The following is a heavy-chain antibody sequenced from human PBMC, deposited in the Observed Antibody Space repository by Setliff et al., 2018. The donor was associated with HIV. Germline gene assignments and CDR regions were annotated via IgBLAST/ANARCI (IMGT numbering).Heavy chain of an antibody. CDR3: VRERRRSPLSYGLDV. CDR2: IYYHGRT. Sequence: SETLSLTCTVSGGSISGGGYYWNWIRQYPVKGLEWIGHIYYHGRTLFNPALGTRLNMSVDTSENQFSLHLNSVTAADTAVYYGVRERRRSPLSYGLDVWGQGTTVTVS. CDR1: GGSISGGGYY. J-gene: IGHJ6*02. V-gene: IGHV4-31*03.